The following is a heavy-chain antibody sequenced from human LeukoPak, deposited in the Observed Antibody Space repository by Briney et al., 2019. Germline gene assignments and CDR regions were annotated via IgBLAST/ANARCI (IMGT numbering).Heavy chain of an antibody. V-gene: IGHV3-23*01. CDR2: ISGSGGST. D-gene: IGHD6-13*01. Sequence: GRSLRLSCAASGFTFSSYAMSWVRQAPGKGLEWVSAISGSGGSTYYADSVKGRFTISRDNSKNTLYLQMNSLRAEDTAVYYCAKDRGIAAAVDYFDYWGQGTLVTVSS. J-gene: IGHJ4*02. CDR3: AKDRGIAAAVDYFDY. CDR1: GFTFSSYA.